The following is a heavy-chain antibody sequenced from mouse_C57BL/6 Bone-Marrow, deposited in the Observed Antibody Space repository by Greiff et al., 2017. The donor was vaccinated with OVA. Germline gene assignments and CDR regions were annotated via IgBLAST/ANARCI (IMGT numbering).Heavy chain of an antibody. D-gene: IGHD2-4*01. V-gene: IGHV1-55*01. Sequence: QVQLQQPGAELVKPGASVKLSCKASGYTFTSYWITWVKQRPGQGLEWIGDIYPGSGSTNYNEKFKSKATLTVDTSSSTAYMQLSSLTSEDSAVYYCAYYDLYYARDYWGQGTSVTVSS. CDR3: AYYDLYYARDY. J-gene: IGHJ4*01. CDR1: GYTFTSYW. CDR2: IYPGSGST.